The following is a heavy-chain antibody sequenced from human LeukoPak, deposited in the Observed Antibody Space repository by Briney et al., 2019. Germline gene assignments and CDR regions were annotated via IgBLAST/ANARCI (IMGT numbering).Heavy chain of an antibody. CDR3: ARGRGYCSSTSCLGVNWFDP. CDR2: IYYSGST. CDR1: GGSISSGDYY. J-gene: IGHJ5*01. Sequence: PSETLSLTCTVSGGSISSGDYYWSWIRQPPGKGLEWIGYIYYSGSTYYNPSLKSRVTISLDTSKNQFSLKLSSVTAADTAVYYCARGRGYCSSTSCLGVNWFDPWGQGTLVTVSS. V-gene: IGHV4-30-4*08. D-gene: IGHD2-2*01.